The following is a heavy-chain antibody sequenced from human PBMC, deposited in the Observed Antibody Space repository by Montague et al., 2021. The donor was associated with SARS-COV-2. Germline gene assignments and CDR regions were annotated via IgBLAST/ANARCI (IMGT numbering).Heavy chain of an antibody. V-gene: IGHV4-39*01. D-gene: IGHD3-22*01. CDR2: IYYSGST. CDR3: ATEVADSSGYYYVPYYYYGMDV. CDR1: GGSISSSSYY. J-gene: IGHJ6*02. Sequence: SDTLSLTCTVSGGSISSSSYYWGWIRQPPGKGLEWIGSIYYSGSTYYNPSPKSRVTISVDTSKNQFSLKLSSVTAADTAVYYCATEVADSSGYYYVPYYYYGMDVWGQGTTVTVSS.